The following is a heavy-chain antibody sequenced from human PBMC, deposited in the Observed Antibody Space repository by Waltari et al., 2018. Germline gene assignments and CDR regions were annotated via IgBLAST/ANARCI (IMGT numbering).Heavy chain of an antibody. CDR2: IRYDGSNK. J-gene: IGHJ4*02. D-gene: IGHD3-10*01. CDR1: GFTFSSYG. CDR3: AKVIGRFRERLDY. V-gene: IGHV3-30*02. Sequence: QVQLVESGGGVVQPGGSLRLSCAASGFTFSSYGMHWVRQAPGKGLEWVAFIRYDGSNKYYADSVKGRFTISRDNSKNTLYLQMNSLRAEDTAVYYCAKVIGRFRERLDYWGQGTLVTVSS.